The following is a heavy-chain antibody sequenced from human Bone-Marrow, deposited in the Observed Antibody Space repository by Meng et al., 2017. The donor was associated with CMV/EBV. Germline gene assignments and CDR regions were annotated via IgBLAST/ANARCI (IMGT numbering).Heavy chain of an antibody. CDR2: ISSSSSYI. D-gene: IGHD2-2*01. J-gene: IGHJ6*02. V-gene: IGHV3-21*01. CDR3: AVVPAATRFYYYYGMDV. Sequence: GESLKISCAASGFTFSSYSMNWVRQAPGKGLEWVSSISSSSSYIYYADSVKGRFTISRDNAKNSLYLQMNSLRAEDTAVYYCAVVPAATRFYYYYGMDVWGQGTTVTGSS. CDR1: GFTFSSYS.